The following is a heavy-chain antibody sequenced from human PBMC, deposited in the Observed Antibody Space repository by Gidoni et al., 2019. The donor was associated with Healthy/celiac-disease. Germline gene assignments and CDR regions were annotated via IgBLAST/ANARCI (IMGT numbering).Heavy chain of an antibody. D-gene: IGHD3-22*01. CDR1: GFTFCSYA. Sequence: QVQLVESGGGVVQPGRSLSIHCAASGFTFCSYALPWVRQAPGKGLEWLAVISYDGSNKYYADSVKGRFTISRDNSKNTLYLQMNSLRAEDTAVYYCARGPTYYYDSSGYPYYFDYWGQGTLVTVSS. CDR3: ARGPTYYYDSSGYPYYFDY. V-gene: IGHV3-30*04. CDR2: ISYDGSNK. J-gene: IGHJ4*02.